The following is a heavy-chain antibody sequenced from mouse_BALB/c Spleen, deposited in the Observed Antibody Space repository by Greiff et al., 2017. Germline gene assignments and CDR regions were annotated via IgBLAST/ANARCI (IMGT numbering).Heavy chain of an antibody. J-gene: IGHJ4*01. D-gene: IGHD1-1*01. CDR1: GFSLTSYG. V-gene: IGHV2-9*02. CDR2: IWAGGST. Sequence: VKLMESGPGLVAPSQSLSITCTVSGFSLTSYGVHWVRQPPGKGLEWLGVIWAGGSTNYNSALMSRLSISKDNSKSQVVLKMNSLQTDDTAMYYCARDPLRDYAMDYWGQGTSVTVSS. CDR3: ARDPLRDYAMDY.